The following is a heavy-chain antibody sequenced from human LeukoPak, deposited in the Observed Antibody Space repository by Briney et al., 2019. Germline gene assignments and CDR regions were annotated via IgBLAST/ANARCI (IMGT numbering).Heavy chain of an antibody. CDR2: ISSTSSSI. V-gene: IGHV3-48*01. D-gene: IGHD5-18*01. CDR3: ARALGYSYGYVFDY. J-gene: IGHJ4*02. Sequence: GGSLRLSCAASGFIFSNYNMNWVRQAPGKGLEWVSYISSTSSSIYYADSVKGRFTISGDNAKNSLYLQMSSLRAEDTGVYYCARALGYSYGYVFDYWGQGTLVTVSS. CDR1: GFIFSNYN.